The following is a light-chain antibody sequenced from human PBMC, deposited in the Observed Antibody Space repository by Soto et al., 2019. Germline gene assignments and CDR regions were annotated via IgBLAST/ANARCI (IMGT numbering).Light chain of an antibody. CDR3: GSFKTSRIWV. V-gene: IGLV2-14*03. Sequence: QSVLTQPASVSGSPGQSITVSCTGSSSDFGDDKYVSWYQQQPGKGPNLLIYGVNSRPSGISNRSSGSKCGNTASLTISGLQVEDEAEYFCGSFKTSRIWVFGGGTKLTAL. J-gene: IGLJ3*02. CDR2: GVN. CDR1: SSDFGDDKY.